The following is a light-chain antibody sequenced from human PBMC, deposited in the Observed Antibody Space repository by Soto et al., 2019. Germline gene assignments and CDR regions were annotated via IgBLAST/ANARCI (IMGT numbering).Light chain of an antibody. CDR2: GNT. V-gene: IGLV1-40*01. Sequence: QSALTQPPSVSGAPGQTVTISCTGSSSNVGAGYDVHWYQQLPGTAPKLLIYGNTNRPSGVPDRFSGSKSGTSASLAITGLQAEDEADYYCQSYDSSLSGSVIFGGGTKLTVL. CDR3: QSYDSSLSGSVI. J-gene: IGLJ2*01. CDR1: SSNVGAGYD.